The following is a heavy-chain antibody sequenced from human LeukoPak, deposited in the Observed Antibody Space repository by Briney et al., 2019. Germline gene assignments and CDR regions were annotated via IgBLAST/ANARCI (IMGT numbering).Heavy chain of an antibody. CDR3: AKVPHSWGLFDA. Sequence: GGSLRLSCAASGFTFSSYSMNWVRQAPGKGLEWVSYISSSSTTIYYADSVKGRFTVSRDNSRNTLYLQMDSLRTEDTAVYYCAKVPHSWGLFDAWGQGTLVTVSS. CDR2: ISSSSTTI. J-gene: IGHJ4*02. CDR1: GFTFSSYS. V-gene: IGHV3-48*01. D-gene: IGHD3-16*01.